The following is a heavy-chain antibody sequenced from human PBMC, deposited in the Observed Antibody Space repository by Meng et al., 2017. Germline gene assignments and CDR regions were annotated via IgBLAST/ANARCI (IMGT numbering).Heavy chain of an antibody. CDR1: GYTFTGYY. CDR3: ASELNTYGSGSYAY. Sequence: QGELVQSGAEVKKPGASVKVSCKASGYTFTGYYMHWVRQAPGQGLEWMGRINPNSGGTNYAQKFQGRVTMTRDTSISTAYMELSRLRSDDTAVYYCASELNTYGSGSYAYWGQGTLVTVSS. V-gene: IGHV1-2*06. CDR2: INPNSGGT. D-gene: IGHD3-10*01. J-gene: IGHJ4*02.